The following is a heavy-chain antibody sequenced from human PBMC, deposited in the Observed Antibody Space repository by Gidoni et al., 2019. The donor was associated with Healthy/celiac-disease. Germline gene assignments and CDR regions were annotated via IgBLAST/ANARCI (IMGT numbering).Heavy chain of an antibody. V-gene: IGHV4-61*01. J-gene: IGHJ6*02. Sequence: QVQLQESGPGLVKPSETLSLTCTVSGGSVSSGSYYWCWIRQPPGKGLEWIGYIYYSGSTNYNPSLKSRVTISVDTSKNQFSLKLSSVTAADTAVYYCARDRTVEDYYDSSGYYYYYGMDVWGQGTTVTVSS. CDR3: ARDRTVEDYYDSSGYYYYYGMDV. CDR1: GGSVSSGSYY. CDR2: IYYSGST. D-gene: IGHD3-22*01.